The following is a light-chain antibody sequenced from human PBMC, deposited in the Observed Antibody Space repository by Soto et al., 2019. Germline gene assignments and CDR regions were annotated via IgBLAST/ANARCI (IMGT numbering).Light chain of an antibody. J-gene: IGKJ4*01. Sequence: EIVLTQSPATLSLSPGERATLSCRASQSVGSYLAWYQQKPGQAPRLLIYDASSRATGIPARFSGSGSGTDFTLTISSLEPEDFAVYYCQRRSNWPLTFGGGTKVDIK. V-gene: IGKV3-11*01. CDR3: QRRSNWPLT. CDR1: QSVGSY. CDR2: DAS.